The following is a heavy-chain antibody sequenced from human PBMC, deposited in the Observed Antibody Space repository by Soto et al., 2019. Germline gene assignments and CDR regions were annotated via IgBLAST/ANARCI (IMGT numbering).Heavy chain of an antibody. CDR3: AKDHPYCSCGSCFSDY. Sequence: EVQLLESGGGLVQPGGSLRLSCAASGFTFSSYAMSWVRQAPGKWLEWVSAISGSGGSTYYADSAKGRFTISRDNSKNTLYLQMNNLSAEDTAVYYCAKDHPYCSCGSCFSDYWGQGTLVNVAS. J-gene: IGHJ4*02. CDR1: GFTFSSYA. V-gene: IGHV3-23*01. CDR2: ISGSGGST. D-gene: IGHD2-15*01.